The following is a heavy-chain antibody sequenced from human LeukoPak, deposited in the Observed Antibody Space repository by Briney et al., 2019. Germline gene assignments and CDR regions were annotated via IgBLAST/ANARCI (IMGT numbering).Heavy chain of an antibody. D-gene: IGHD6-13*01. CDR1: GFTFSSYA. V-gene: IGHV3-30*04. CDR2: ISYDGSNK. CDR3: ARELAAAEDY. J-gene: IGHJ4*02. Sequence: GRSLRLSCAASGFTFSSYAMHWVRQAPGKGLEWVAVISYDGSNKYYADSVKGRFTTSRDNSKNTLYLQMNSLRAEDTAVYYCARELAAAEDYWGQGTLVTVSS.